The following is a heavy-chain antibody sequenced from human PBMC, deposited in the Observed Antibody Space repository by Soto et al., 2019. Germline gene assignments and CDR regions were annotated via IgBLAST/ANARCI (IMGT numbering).Heavy chain of an antibody. D-gene: IGHD3-3*01. CDR2: ISARGDST. J-gene: IGHJ4*02. CDR3: ADGGEWSFNFEY. CDR1: GFTFSSYA. V-gene: IGHV3-23*01. Sequence: DVQLLESGGGLVQPGGSLRLSCAASGFTFSSYAMGWVRQTPGKGLEWFSAISARGDSTYYADSVKGRFTISRDNSKNTLYLQMNNLRVEDKAVYYCADGGEWSFNFEYWGQGTLVTVFS.